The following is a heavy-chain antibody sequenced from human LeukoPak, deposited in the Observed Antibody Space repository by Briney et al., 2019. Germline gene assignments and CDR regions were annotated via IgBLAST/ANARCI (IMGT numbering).Heavy chain of an antibody. D-gene: IGHD4-17*01. CDR1: GFTFSSYA. CDR3: ASGDYLYWYFDL. Sequence: GGSLRLSCAASGFTFSSYAMSWVRQAPGKGLEWVSAISGSGGSTYYADAVKGRFTISSDNSKNTLYLQMNSLRAEDTAVYYCASGDYLYWYFDLWGRGTLVTVSS. V-gene: IGHV3-23*01. J-gene: IGHJ2*01. CDR2: ISGSGGST.